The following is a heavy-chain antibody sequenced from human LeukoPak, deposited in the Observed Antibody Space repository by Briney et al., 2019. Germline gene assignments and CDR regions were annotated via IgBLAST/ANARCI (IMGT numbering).Heavy chain of an antibody. CDR3: ARDVAQGGSSYFDY. Sequence: GGSLRLSCEASGFTFSSNAMHWVRQAPGKGLEWVAVISSDGGKKYYADSEKGRFTISRDNSKDTPYLQMNSLRVEDTAVYYCARDVAQGGSSYFDYWGQGTLVTVSS. CDR2: ISSDGGKK. CDR1: GFTFSSNA. D-gene: IGHD2-21*01. J-gene: IGHJ4*02. V-gene: IGHV3-30-3*01.